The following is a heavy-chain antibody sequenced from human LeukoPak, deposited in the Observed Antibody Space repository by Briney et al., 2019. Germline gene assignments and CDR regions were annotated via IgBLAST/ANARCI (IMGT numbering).Heavy chain of an antibody. Sequence: GGSLRLSCAASGFIFSTYGMNWVRQAPGKGLEWVSSISRSGTSIYYADSVKGRFTISRDNAKNSLYLQMESLRAEDTAFYYCATNPPGIAVAGNGNFDNWGQGTLITVSS. D-gene: IGHD6-19*01. CDR3: ATNPPGIAVAGNGNFDN. V-gene: IGHV3-21*04. CDR2: ISRSGTSI. J-gene: IGHJ4*02. CDR1: GFIFSTYG.